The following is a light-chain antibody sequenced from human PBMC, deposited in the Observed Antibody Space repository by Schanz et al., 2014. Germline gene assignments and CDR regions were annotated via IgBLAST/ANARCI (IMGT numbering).Light chain of an antibody. CDR1: SSNIGNNY. CDR2: DNN. J-gene: IGLJ3*02. Sequence: QSVLTQPPSVSAAAGQKVTISCSGSSSNIGNNYVSWYQHLPGTAPKLLIYDNNKRPSGIPDRFSGSKSGTSATLGITGLQTGDEADYYCGTWDSSLSAGGVFGGGTKLTVL. V-gene: IGLV1-51*01. CDR3: GTWDSSLSAGGV.